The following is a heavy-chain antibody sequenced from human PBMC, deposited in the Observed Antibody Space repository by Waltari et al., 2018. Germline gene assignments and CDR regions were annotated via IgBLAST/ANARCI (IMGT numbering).Heavy chain of an antibody. Sequence: QVQLQESGPGLVKPSETLSLTCAVSGYSISNGYYWSWIRQPPGKGLEWIGGIYHTGTTYYIASLKSRVTISVDTSKNQFSLNLSFVTAADTALYFCARGGSGSYMGSFDIWGQGPMVTVSS. D-gene: IGHD1-26*01. V-gene: IGHV4-38-2*01. CDR2: IYHTGTT. J-gene: IGHJ3*02. CDR1: GYSISNGYY. CDR3: ARGGSGSYMGSFDI.